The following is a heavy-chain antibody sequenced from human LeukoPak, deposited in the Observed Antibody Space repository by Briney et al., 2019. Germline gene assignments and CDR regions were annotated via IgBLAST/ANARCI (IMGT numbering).Heavy chain of an antibody. J-gene: IGHJ5*02. CDR1: GYTFTGYY. Sequence: GASVKVSCKASGYTFTGYYLHWVRQAPGQGLEWMGCVNPNSGDTNYAQKFQGSVTMTRDTSISTAYMELSRLRSDDTAVYYCARDHPLGFGELLSGWFDPWGQGTLVTVSS. CDR3: ARDHPLGFGELLSGWFDP. V-gene: IGHV1-2*02. CDR2: VNPNSGDT. D-gene: IGHD3-10*01.